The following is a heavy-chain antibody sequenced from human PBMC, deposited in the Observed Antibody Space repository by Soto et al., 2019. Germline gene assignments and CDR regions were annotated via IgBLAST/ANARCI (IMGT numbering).Heavy chain of an antibody. Sequence: GGSLRLSCAASGFTFSSYGMHWVRQAPGKGLEWVAVISYDGSNKYYADSVKGRFTISRDNSKNTLYLQMNSLRAEDTAVYYCASLYDYVWGSSLTTFWVPKLDYWGQGTLVTVSS. CDR3: ASLYDYVWGSSLTTFWVPKLDY. J-gene: IGHJ4*02. V-gene: IGHV3-30*03. D-gene: IGHD3-16*01. CDR1: GFTFSSYG. CDR2: ISYDGSNK.